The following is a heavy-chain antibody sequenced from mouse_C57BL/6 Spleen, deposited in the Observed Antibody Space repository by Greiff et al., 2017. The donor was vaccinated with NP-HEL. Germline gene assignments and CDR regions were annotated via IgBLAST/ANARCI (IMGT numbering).Heavy chain of an antibody. D-gene: IGHD1-1*01. Sequence: EVQLQQSGPELVKPGASVKISCKASGYSFTDYNMNWVKQSNGKSLEWIGVINPNYGTTSYNQKFKGKATLTVDQSSSTAYMQLSSLTSEDSAVYFCSRGDGSSSSSWFAYWGQGTLVTVSA. J-gene: IGHJ3*01. CDR3: SRGDGSSSSSWFAY. V-gene: IGHV1-39*01. CDR2: INPNYGTT. CDR1: GYSFTDYN.